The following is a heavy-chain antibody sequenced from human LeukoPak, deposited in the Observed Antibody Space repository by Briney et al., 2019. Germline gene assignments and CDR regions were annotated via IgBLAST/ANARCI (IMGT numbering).Heavy chain of an antibody. Sequence: GGSLRLSCAASGFTFSSYAMSWVRQAPGKGLEWVSAISGSGGSTYYADSVKGRFTISRDNSKNTLYLQMNSLRAEDTAVYYCAKGGVLWFGELSYFDYWGQGTLVTVSS. D-gene: IGHD3-10*01. J-gene: IGHJ4*02. CDR2: ISGSGGST. CDR3: AKGGVLWFGELSYFDY. V-gene: IGHV3-23*01. CDR1: GFTFSSYA.